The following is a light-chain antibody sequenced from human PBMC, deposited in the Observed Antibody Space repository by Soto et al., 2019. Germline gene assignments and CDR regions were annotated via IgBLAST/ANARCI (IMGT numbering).Light chain of an antibody. CDR2: DAS. J-gene: IGKJ1*01. Sequence: DIQMTQSPSNLSASVGDRVTITCRASQSISSWLAWYQQKPGKAPKLLIYDASSLESGVPSRFSGSGSGTEFTLTISSLQPDDFATYYRQQYNSYPWTFGQGTKVEIK. CDR1: QSISSW. CDR3: QQYNSYPWT. V-gene: IGKV1-5*01.